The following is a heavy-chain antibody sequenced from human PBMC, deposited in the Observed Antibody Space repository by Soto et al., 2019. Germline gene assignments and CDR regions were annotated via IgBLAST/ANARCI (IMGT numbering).Heavy chain of an antibody. CDR3: ARGAGVTAALQAHYYYYGMDV. CDR1: GGTFSSYA. D-gene: IGHD2-2*01. V-gene: IGHV1-69*13. Sequence: SVKVSFKASGGTFSSYAISWVRQAPGQGLEWMGGIIPIFGTANYAQKFQGRVTITADESTSTAYLELSSLRSEDTAVYYCARGAGVTAALQAHYYYYGMDVWGQGTTVTVSS. CDR2: IIPIFGTA. J-gene: IGHJ6*02.